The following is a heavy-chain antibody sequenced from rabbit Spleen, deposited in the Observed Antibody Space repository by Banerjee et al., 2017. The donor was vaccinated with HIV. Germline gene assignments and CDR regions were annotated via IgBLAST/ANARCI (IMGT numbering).Heavy chain of an antibody. Sequence: QEQLEESGGGLVKPEGSLTLTCKASGFSFSDRDVMCWVRQAPGKGLEWIACINTATGKAVYASWAKGRFTISKTSSNTVTLQMTSLTAADTATCFCARDLVGVIGWNFGWWGPGTLVTVS. J-gene: IGHJ4*01. CDR3: ARDLVGVIGWNFGW. V-gene: IGHV1S45*01. CDR2: INTATGKA. D-gene: IGHD1-1*01. CDR1: GFSFSDRDV.